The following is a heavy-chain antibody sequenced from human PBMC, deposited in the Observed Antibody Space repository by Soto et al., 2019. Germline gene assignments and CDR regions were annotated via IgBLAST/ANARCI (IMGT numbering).Heavy chain of an antibody. J-gene: IGHJ4*02. CDR1: CYSISSSNW. D-gene: IGHD3-10*01. V-gene: IGHV4-28*01. Sequence: SETLSLTCAVSCYSISSSNWWGWIRQPPGKGLEWIGYIYYSGSTYYNPSLKSRVTMSVDTSKNQFSLKLSSVTAVDTAVYYCARKGYSSGSSCYFDYWGQGTLVTVSS. CDR2: IYYSGST. CDR3: ARKGYSSGSSCYFDY.